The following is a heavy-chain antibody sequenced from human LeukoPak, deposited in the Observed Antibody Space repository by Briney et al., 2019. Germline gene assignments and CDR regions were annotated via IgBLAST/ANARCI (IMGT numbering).Heavy chain of an antibody. D-gene: IGHD2-21*02. V-gene: IGHV5-51*01. Sequence: GESPKTSCKASGYRFTTYWIAWVRQLPGKGLEWMGIIYPGDSQTRYSPSFHGQATISADKSLSTAYLPWSSLQASDSAMYYCARLSYGGGGCHYNSYFDFWGQGTLVSVSS. CDR1: GYRFTTYW. CDR3: ARLSYGGGGCHYNSYFDF. J-gene: IGHJ4*02. CDR2: IYPGDSQT.